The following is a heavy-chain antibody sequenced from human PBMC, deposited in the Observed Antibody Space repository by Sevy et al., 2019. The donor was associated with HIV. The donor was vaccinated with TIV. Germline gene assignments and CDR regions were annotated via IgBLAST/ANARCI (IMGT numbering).Heavy chain of an antibody. D-gene: IGHD3-10*02. J-gene: IGHJ4*02. V-gene: IGHV3-23*01. CDR3: AREGCSKPHDY. CDR2: FSFGCGQI. CDR1: GFTFRNYA. Sequence: GGSLRLSCAASGFTFRNYAMSWVRQAPGKGLEWVSTFSFGCGQINYADSVKGRFTISRDDSKNTLYLQMNSLRAEDTAIYCCAREGCSKPHDYWGQGTLVTVSS.